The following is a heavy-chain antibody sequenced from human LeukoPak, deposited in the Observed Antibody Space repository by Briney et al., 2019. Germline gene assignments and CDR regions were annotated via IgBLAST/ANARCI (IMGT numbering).Heavy chain of an antibody. CDR3: ARRYGDYGRYFDH. D-gene: IGHD4-17*01. Sequence: GWSLRLSCGASGFTFSSYGMNWVRQAPGKGLEWVSSITGSSTYIFYADSVKGRFTISRDNAKHSLYLQMNSLRDEDTAVYYCARRYGDYGRYFDHWGQGALVTVSS. J-gene: IGHJ4*02. V-gene: IGHV3-21*01. CDR2: ITGSSTYI. CDR1: GFTFSSYG.